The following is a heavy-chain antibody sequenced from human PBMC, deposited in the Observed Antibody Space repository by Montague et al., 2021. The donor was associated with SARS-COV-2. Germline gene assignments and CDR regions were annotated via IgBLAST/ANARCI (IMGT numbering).Heavy chain of an antibody. CDR3: ARLTAGYCSGGSCYWGTGFDY. CDR2: ICYSGST. CDR1: GGSISSGGYY. V-gene: IGHV4-31*03. D-gene: IGHD2-15*01. Sequence: TLSLTCTVSGGSISSGGYYWSWIRQHPGKGLEWIGYICYSGSTYYNPSLKSRVTISVDTSKNQFSLKLSSVTAADTAVYYCARLTAGYCSGGSCYWGTGFDYWGQGTLVTVSS. J-gene: IGHJ4*02.